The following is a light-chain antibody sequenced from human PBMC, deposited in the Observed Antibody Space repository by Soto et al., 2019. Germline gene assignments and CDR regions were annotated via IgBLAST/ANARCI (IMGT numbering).Light chain of an antibody. CDR2: DAS. Sequence: DIQMTQSPSSLSASVGDRVTITCQASQDISNYLNWYQQKPGKAPKLLIYDASNLETGVPSRFSVSGSGTDFTFPINSLQPEDIATYYCQQYDNLPLTFGGGTKVEIK. CDR3: QQYDNLPLT. V-gene: IGKV1-33*01. J-gene: IGKJ4*01. CDR1: QDISNY.